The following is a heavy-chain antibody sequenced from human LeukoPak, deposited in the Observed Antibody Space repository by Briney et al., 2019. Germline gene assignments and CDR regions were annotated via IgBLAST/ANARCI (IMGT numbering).Heavy chain of an antibody. Sequence: SQTLSLTCTVSGGSIRSGAYSRSWIRQPPGKGLEWIGYIYYSGSTYYNPSLRSRVTISVDTSKNQFSLKLSSVTAADTAVYYCARSSEGRYYYDSSGFSYYYYYMDVWGKGTTVTISS. D-gene: IGHD3-22*01. CDR3: ARSSEGRYYYDSSGFSYYYYYMDV. CDR2: IYYSGST. V-gene: IGHV4-61*08. J-gene: IGHJ6*03. CDR1: GGSIRSGAYS.